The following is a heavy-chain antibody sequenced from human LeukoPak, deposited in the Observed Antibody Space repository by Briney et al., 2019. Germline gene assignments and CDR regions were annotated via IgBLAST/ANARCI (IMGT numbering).Heavy chain of an antibody. D-gene: IGHD5-18*01. J-gene: IGHJ6*02. CDR1: GGTFSSYA. Sequence: ASVKVSCKASGGTFSSYAISWVRQAPGQGLEWMGGIIPIFGTANYAQKFQGRVTINADESTSTAYMVLSSLRSEDTAVYYCARGSGYSYGISVMDVWGQGTTVTVSS. V-gene: IGHV1-69*13. CDR2: IIPIFGTA. CDR3: ARGSGYSYGISVMDV.